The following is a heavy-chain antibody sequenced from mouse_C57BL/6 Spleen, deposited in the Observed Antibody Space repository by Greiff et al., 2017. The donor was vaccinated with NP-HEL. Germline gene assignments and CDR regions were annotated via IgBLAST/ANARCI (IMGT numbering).Heavy chain of an antibody. J-gene: IGHJ1*03. D-gene: IGHD2-5*01. CDR2: IYPRDGST. Sequence: QVQLKESGPELVKPGASVKLSCKASGYTFTSYDINWVKQRPGKGLEWIGWIYPRDGSTKYNEKFTGKATLPVDTSSSTAYMERHSLTSEDSAVYFCARRAYSNLWYFDVGGTGTTVTVSS. CDR1: GYTFTSYD. V-gene: IGHV1-85*01. CDR3: ARRAYSNLWYFDV.